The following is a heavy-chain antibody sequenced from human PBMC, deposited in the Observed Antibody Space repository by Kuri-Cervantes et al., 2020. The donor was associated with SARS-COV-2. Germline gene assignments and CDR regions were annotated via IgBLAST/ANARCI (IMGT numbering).Heavy chain of an antibody. Sequence: GESLKISCAASGFTFSSYSMNWVRQAPGKGLEWVSYISSSSSTIYYADSVKGRFTTSRDNAKNSLYLQMNSLRDEDTAVYYCARDQTYYYDSSGYPGDYWGQGTLVTVSS. V-gene: IGHV3-48*02. CDR3: ARDQTYYYDSSGYPGDY. CDR1: GFTFSSYS. CDR2: ISSSSSTI. D-gene: IGHD3-22*01. J-gene: IGHJ4*02.